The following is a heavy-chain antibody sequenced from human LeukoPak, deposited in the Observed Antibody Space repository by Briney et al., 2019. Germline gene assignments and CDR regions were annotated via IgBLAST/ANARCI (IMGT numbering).Heavy chain of an antibody. Sequence: PSETLSLTCTVSGGSISSYYWSWIRQPPGKGLEWIGYIYYSGSTNYNPSLKSRVTISVDTSKNQFSLKLSSVTAADTAVYYCARDPELDAFDIWGQGTMVTVSS. CDR1: GGSISSYY. D-gene: IGHD3-10*01. J-gene: IGHJ3*02. CDR3: ARDPELDAFDI. V-gene: IGHV4-59*01. CDR2: IYYSGST.